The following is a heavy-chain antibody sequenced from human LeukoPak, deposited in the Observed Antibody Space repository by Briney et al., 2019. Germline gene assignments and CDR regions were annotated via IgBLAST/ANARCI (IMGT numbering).Heavy chain of an antibody. D-gene: IGHD4-23*01. CDR1: GGSISSYY. CDR2: IYYSGST. J-gene: IGHJ4*02. Sequence: PSETLSLTCTVSGGSISSYYWSWIRQPPGKGLEWIGYIYYSGSTNYNPSLKSRVTISVDTSKNQFSLKLSSVTAADTAVYYCARDYGGNSGGFDYWGQGTLVTVSS. CDR3: ARDYGGNSGGFDY. V-gene: IGHV4-59*08.